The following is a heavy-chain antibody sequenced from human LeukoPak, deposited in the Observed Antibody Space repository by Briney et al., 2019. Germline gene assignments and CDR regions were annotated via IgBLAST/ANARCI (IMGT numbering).Heavy chain of an antibody. D-gene: IGHD3-10*01. V-gene: IGHV3-74*01. J-gene: IGHJ4*02. CDR1: GFAFSSYW. CDR3: ARAGKEALLWFGELSPFDY. Sequence: GGSLRLSCAASGFAFSSYWMHWVRQAPGKGLVWVSRIRSDGSVTAYADSVKGRFTISRDNAKNTLYLQMNSLRAEDTAVYYCARAGKEALLWFGELSPFDYWGQGTLVTVSS. CDR2: IRSDGSVT.